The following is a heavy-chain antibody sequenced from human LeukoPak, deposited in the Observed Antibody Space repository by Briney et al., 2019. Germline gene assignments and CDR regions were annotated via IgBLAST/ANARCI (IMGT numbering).Heavy chain of an antibody. J-gene: IGHJ5*02. CDR2: ISWNSGSI. Sequence: GGSLRLSCAASGFTFDDYAMHWVRQAPGKGLEWVSGISWNSGSIGYADSVKGRFTISRDNAKNSLYLQMNSLRAEDTAVYYCARAGYYYDSSGFDWFDPWGQGTLVTVSS. CDR1: GFTFDDYA. CDR3: ARAGYYYDSSGFDWFDP. D-gene: IGHD3-22*01. V-gene: IGHV3-9*01.